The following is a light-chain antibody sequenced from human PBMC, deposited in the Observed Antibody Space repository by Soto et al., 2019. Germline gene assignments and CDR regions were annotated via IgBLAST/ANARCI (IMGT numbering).Light chain of an antibody. V-gene: IGLV6-57*01. J-gene: IGLJ3*02. CDR2: EDN. CDR3: QSYDSSNCV. CDR1: SGSIASHY. Sequence: NFMLTQPHSVSESPGKTVTISCTRSSGSIASHYVQWYQQRPGSFTTTVIYEDNQRPSGGPDRFSGSIDSSTNSASLTISGLKTEDEADHVCQSYDSSNCVFGGGTKLTVL.